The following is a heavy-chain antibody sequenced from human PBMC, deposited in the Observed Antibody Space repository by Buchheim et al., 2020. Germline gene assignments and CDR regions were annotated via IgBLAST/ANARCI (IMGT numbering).Heavy chain of an antibody. V-gene: IGHV4-61*02. CDR2: IYTSGST. J-gene: IGHJ6*02. CDR3: ASGDCSSTSCYVNSGGMDV. D-gene: IGHD2-2*01. CDR1: GGSISSGSYY. Sequence: QVQLQESGPGLVKPSQTLSLTCTVSGGSISSGSYYWSWIRQPAGKGLEWIGRIYTSGSTNYNPSLKSRVTISVDTSKNQFSLKLSSVTAADTAVYYCASGDCSSTSCYVNSGGMDVWGQGTT.